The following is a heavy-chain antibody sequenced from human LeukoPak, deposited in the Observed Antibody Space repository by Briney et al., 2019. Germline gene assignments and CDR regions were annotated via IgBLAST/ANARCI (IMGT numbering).Heavy chain of an antibody. CDR3: ARHSTRAARLIWEDY. D-gene: IGHD6-6*01. Sequence: PSETLSLTCTVSGGSISSYYWSWIRQPPGKGLEWIGYIYYSGSTNYNPSLKSRVTISVDTSKNQFSLKLSSVTAADTAVYYCARHSTRAARLIWEDYWGQGTLVTVSS. V-gene: IGHV4-59*08. CDR2: IYYSGST. CDR1: GGSISSYY. J-gene: IGHJ4*02.